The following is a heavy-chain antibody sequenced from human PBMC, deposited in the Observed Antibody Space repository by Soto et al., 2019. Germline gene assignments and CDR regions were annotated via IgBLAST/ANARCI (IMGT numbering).Heavy chain of an antibody. D-gene: IGHD2-8*01. CDR2: IIPVFGTA. V-gene: IGHV1-69*06. CDR3: ARMSPAIVLKVYKGSNWFDP. J-gene: IGHJ5*02. Sequence: GASVKVSCKASGGTFSTYAITWVRQAPGQGLEWMGGIIPVFGTANYAQKFQGRVTITADKSTSTAYMELSSLRSEDTAVYYCARMSPAIVLKVYKGSNWFDPWGQGTLVTVSS. CDR1: GGTFSTYA.